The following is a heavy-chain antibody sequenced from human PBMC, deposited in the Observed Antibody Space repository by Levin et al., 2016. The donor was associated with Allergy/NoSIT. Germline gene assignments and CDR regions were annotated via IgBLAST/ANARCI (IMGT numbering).Heavy chain of an antibody. D-gene: IGHD5-18*01. V-gene: IGHV4-59*01. CDR1: GGSISGYY. J-gene: IGHJ3*02. CDR2: IFYSGST. CDR3: ARVTKSRGYSYGLHAFDI. Sequence: SETLSLTCTVSGGSISGYYWSWIRQPPGKGLEWIGYIFYSGSTNYNPSLKSRVTISVDTSKNQFSLKLSSVTAADTAVYYCARVTKSRGYSYGLHAFDIWGQGTMVTVSS.